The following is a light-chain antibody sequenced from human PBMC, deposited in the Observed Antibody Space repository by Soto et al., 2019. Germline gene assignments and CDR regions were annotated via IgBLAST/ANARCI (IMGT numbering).Light chain of an antibody. V-gene: IGKV3-15*01. CDR2: YAS. Sequence: EIMMTQSPATLSVSPGERATLSCGASQSVSNNVAWYQQKPGQAPRLLIYYASTRATGIPARFSGSGSGTEFTLTISSLQSEDFALYYCQQYNNCPPITFGQGTRLEIK. CDR1: QSVSNN. J-gene: IGKJ5*01. CDR3: QQYNNCPPIT.